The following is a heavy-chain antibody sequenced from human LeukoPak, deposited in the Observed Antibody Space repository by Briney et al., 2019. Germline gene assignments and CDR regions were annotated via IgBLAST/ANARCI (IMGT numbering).Heavy chain of an antibody. V-gene: IGHV4-59*01. CDR1: GGSISSYY. J-gene: IGHJ5*02. CDR2: IYYSGST. Sequence: KSSETLSLTCTVSGGSISSYYWSWIRQPPGKGLEWIGYIYYSGSTNYNPSLKGRVTISVDTSKNQFSLKLSSVTAADTAVYYCARALRYYGSGSYYNVNWFDPWGQGTLVTVSS. D-gene: IGHD3-10*01. CDR3: ARALRYYGSGSYYNVNWFDP.